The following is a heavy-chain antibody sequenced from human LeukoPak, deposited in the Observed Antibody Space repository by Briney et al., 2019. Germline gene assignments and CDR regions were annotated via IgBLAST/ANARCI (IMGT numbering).Heavy chain of an antibody. D-gene: IGHD3-3*01. V-gene: IGHV4-30-2*01. CDR3: ARGRGYYDFWSGYYYNWFDP. CDR2: IYHSGST. J-gene: IGHJ5*02. Sequence: SETLSLTCAVSGGSISSGGYSWSWIRQPPGKGLEWIGYIYHSGSTYYNPSLKSRVTISVDTSKNQFSLKLSSVTAADTAVYYCARGRGYYDFWSGYYYNWFDPWGQGTLVTVSS. CDR1: GGSISSGGYS.